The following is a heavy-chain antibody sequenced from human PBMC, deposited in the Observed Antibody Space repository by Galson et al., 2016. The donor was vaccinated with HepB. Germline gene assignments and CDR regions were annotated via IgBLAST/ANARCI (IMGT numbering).Heavy chain of an antibody. CDR3: ARDSVYCSNFNCQATIDC. CDR1: GFTFSSYA. V-gene: IGHV3-21*01. CDR2: IDWSSRYI. D-gene: IGHD2-2*01. Sequence: SLRLSCAASGFTFSSYAMDWVRRAPGKGLEWVSSIDWSSRYIYYADSVTGRFTISSDKARNSLFLQMNCLSAADTAVYYCARDSVYCSNFNCQATIDCWGQGTLVTLSS. J-gene: IGHJ4*02.